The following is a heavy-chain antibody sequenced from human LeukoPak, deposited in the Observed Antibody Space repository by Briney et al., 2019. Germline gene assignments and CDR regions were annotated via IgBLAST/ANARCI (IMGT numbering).Heavy chain of an antibody. CDR2: INDSGRT. CDR3: ARGLDLEGLDY. D-gene: IGHD1-1*01. Sequence: SETLSLTCAVYGGSFSDYNWRWLRQSPEKGLEWIGEINDSGRTHYNPSLKSRVTISVDTAKYQFSLSLSSLTAADTAVYYCARGLDLEGLDYWGQGTLVTVSS. V-gene: IGHV4-34*01. J-gene: IGHJ4*02. CDR1: GGSFSDYN.